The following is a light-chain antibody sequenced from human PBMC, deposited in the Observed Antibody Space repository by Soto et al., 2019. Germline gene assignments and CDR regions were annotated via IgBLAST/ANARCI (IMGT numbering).Light chain of an antibody. Sequence: DIQMTQSPSTLSASVGDRVTITCRASQSISSWLAWYQQKPGKATKLLIYKASTIESGGTSRCSGSGSGTEFTLTTSSMLADDFSAYYCQQYNSYSHTFGQGTKLEIK. V-gene: IGKV1-5*03. CDR2: KAS. CDR1: QSISSW. J-gene: IGKJ2*01. CDR3: QQYNSYSHT.